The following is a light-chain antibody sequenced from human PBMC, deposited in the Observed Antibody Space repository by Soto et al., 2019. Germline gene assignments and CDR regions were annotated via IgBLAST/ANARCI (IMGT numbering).Light chain of an antibody. CDR3: QQYSSSPIT. V-gene: IGKV3-20*01. CDR1: QSVSSSY. J-gene: IGKJ5*01. CDR2: GAS. Sequence: EIVLTLSPGTLSLSPGERATLSCRASQSVSSSYLAWYQQKPGQAPRLLIYGASSRATGIPDRFSGSGSGTDFTLTISRLESEDFAMYYCQQYSSSPITFGQGTRLE.